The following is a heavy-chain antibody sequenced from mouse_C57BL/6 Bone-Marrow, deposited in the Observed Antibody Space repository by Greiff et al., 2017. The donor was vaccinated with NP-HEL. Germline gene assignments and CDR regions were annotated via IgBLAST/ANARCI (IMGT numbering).Heavy chain of an antibody. CDR1: GFTFSNYW. Sequence: EVKLVESGGGLVQPGGSMKLSCVASGFTFSNYWMNWVRQSPEKGLEWVAQIRLKSDNYATHYAESVKGRFTISRDDSKSSVYLQMNNLRAEDTGIYYCTGNDYEPPGFAYWGQGTLVTVSA. V-gene: IGHV6-3*01. CDR2: IRLKSDNYAT. J-gene: IGHJ3*01. CDR3: TGNDYEPPGFAY. D-gene: IGHD2-4*01.